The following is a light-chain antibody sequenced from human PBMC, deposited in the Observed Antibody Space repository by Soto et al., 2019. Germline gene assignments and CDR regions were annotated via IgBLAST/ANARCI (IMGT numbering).Light chain of an antibody. CDR1: SSNIGAGYD. V-gene: IGLV1-40*01. J-gene: IGLJ2*01. CDR2: GNS. CDR3: QSYDTSLSVV. Sequence: QSVLTQPPSVSGAPGQRVTISCTGSSSNIGAGYDVYWYQQLPGTAPKLLMYGNSSRPSGVPDRFSGSKSGTSASLAITGLQAEYEADYYCQSYDTSLSVVFGGGTKLTVL.